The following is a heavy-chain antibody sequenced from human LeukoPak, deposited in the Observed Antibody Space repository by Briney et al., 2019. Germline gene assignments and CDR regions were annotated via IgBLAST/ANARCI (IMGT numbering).Heavy chain of an antibody. J-gene: IGHJ6*02. CDR1: GGSINNYY. CDR2: IYSSGST. D-gene: IGHD3-10*01. Sequence: PSETLSLTCSVSGGSINNYYWSWIRQPPGKGLEWIGYIYSSGSTNYHPSLKSRLTISIDTSKNQFSLRLSSVTAADTAVYYCARHVPMVRGVIIHLYGMDVWGQGTTVTVSS. V-gene: IGHV4-59*08. CDR3: ARHVPMVRGVIIHLYGMDV.